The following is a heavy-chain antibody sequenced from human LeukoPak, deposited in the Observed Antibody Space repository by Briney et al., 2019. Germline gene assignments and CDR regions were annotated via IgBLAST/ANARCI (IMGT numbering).Heavy chain of an antibody. V-gene: IGHV1-46*01. CDR1: GFTFTMYY. Sequence: ASVKVSCKASGFTFTMYYIHWVRQAPGQGLEWMGMINPSDGATTYAQRFQGRVAMTRDMSTPTVYMDLRSLRSEDTAVYFCAREQREGLSGSWGGLFASYYTYYYMDVWGRGTTVTVSS. J-gene: IGHJ6*03. CDR2: INPSDGAT. D-gene: IGHD1-26*01. CDR3: AREQREGLSGSWGGLFASYYTYYYMDV.